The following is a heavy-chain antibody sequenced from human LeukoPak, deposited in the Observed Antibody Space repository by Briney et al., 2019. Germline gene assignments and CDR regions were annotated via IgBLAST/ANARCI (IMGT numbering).Heavy chain of an antibody. CDR2: IYSSGYNT. CDR1: GFTFGNSA. J-gene: IGHJ5*01. Sequence: GGSLRLSCAASGFTFGNSAMSWVRQAPGKGLEWVSAIYSSGYNTYYADSVKGRFTISRDNSENTLYLQMNNLRAEDTALYYCAKPLGAINTWLKLDSWGQGTLVAVSS. V-gene: IGHV3-23*05. CDR3: AKPLGAINTWLKLDS. D-gene: IGHD3-10*01.